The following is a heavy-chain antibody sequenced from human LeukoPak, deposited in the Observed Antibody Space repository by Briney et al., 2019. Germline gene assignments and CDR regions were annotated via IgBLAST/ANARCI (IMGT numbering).Heavy chain of an antibody. CDR3: ARDGDYYSGSLRWFDP. D-gene: IGHD1-26*01. Sequence: GAAVKVSCKASGYTFTSYGISWVRQAPGQGLEWMGWISGYNGNTNYAQNLQGRVTMTTDTSTTTAYMELRSLRSDDTAVYYCARDGDYYSGSLRWFDPWGQGTLVTVSS. J-gene: IGHJ5*02. CDR1: GYTFTSYG. V-gene: IGHV1-18*01. CDR2: ISGYNGNT.